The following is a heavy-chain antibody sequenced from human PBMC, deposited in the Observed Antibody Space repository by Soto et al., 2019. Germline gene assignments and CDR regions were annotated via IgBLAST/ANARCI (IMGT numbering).Heavy chain of an antibody. CDR3: AKSPGMYYYDSSGYYHYDY. J-gene: IGHJ4*02. D-gene: IGHD3-22*01. CDR2: ISSSSSTI. V-gene: IGHV3-48*01. CDR1: GFTFSSYA. Sequence: GGSLRLSCAASGFTFSSYAMSWVRQAPGKGLEWVSYISSSSSTIFYTDSVKGRFTVSRDNAKNSLYLQMNSLRAEDTAVYYCAKSPGMYYYDSSGYYHYDYWGQGTLVTVSS.